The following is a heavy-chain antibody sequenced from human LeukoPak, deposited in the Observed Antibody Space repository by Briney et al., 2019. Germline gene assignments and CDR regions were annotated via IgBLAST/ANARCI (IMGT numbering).Heavy chain of an antibody. CDR3: ARGPSHGAFDF. Sequence: ASVKVSCKASGYTLTGYYIHWLRQAPGQGLEWMGWINPNNGGTKYAQRFQGRVTMTRDTSINTAYMELSRLKSDDTAVYHCARGPSHGAFDFWGQGTLVTVSS. V-gene: IGHV1-2*02. CDR2: INPNNGGT. J-gene: IGHJ4*02. CDR1: GYTLTGYY.